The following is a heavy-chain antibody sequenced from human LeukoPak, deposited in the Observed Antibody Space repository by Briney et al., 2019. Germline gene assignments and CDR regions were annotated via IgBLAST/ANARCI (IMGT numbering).Heavy chain of an antibody. CDR3: AIDTGYYFGSGNYLYYFDY. CDR1: GGSISSYY. V-gene: IGHV4-4*07. Sequence: PSETLSLTCTVSGGSISSYYWSWIRQPAGKGLEWIGRMYTSGSTNYNPSLKSRVTMSVDTSKNQFSLKLSSVTAADTAVYYCAIDTGYYFGSGNYLYYFDYWGQGTLVTVSS. D-gene: IGHD3-10*01. CDR2: MYTSGST. J-gene: IGHJ4*02.